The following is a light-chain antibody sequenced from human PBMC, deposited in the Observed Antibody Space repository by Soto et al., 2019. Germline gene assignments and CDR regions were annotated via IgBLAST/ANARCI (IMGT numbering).Light chain of an antibody. Sequence: EIVLTQSPGTLSLSPGESATLSCRASQSVDRNYLAWFQQKPGQAPRLLIYGASSRATGIPPRFSGSGSGKEFVLTISGLEPEDFAVYYCHKFASTPRTFGQGTKVERK. CDR2: GAS. V-gene: IGKV3-20*01. CDR3: HKFASTPRT. CDR1: QSVDRNY. J-gene: IGKJ1*01.